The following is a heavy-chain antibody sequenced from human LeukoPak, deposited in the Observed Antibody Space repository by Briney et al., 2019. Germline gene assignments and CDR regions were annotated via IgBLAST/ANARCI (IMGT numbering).Heavy chain of an antibody. D-gene: IGHD3-9*01. CDR2: FDPEDGET. V-gene: IGHV1-24*01. CDR3: ATVGGPGVRYFDWLLPFDY. J-gene: IGHJ4*02. CDR1: GYTLTELS. Sequence: ASVKVSCKVSGYTLTELSMHWVRQAPGKGLEWMGGFDPEDGETIYAQKFQGRVTMTEDTSTDTAYMELSSLRSEDTAVYYCATVGGPGVRYFDWLLPFDYWGQGTLVTVSS.